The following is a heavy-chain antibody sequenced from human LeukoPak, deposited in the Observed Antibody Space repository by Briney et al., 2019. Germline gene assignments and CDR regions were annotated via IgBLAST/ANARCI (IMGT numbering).Heavy chain of an antibody. CDR1: GFIFNNYG. CDR2: ISNDGGGT. D-gene: IGHD3-22*01. J-gene: IGHJ5*02. CDR3: AKGSSGYFVDL. Sequence: GGSLRLSCAASGFIFNNYGLIWVRQAPGKGLEWVSAISNDGGGTNYADFVKGRFIISRDNSKNTLFLQMNSLRAEDTALYYCAKGSSGYFVDLWGQGTLVTVSS. V-gene: IGHV3-23*01.